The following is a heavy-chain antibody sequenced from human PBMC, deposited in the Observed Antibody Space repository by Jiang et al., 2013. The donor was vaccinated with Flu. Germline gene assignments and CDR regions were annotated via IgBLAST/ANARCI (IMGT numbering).Heavy chain of an antibody. V-gene: IGHV7-4-1*01. CDR1: GYTFTSYA. D-gene: IGHD2-2*01. J-gene: IGHJ6*04. CDR2: INTNTGNP. CDR3: AREGTDCSSTSRYWYGGPLYYYYGMDV. Sequence: QSGSELKKPGASVKVSCKASGYTFTSYAMNWVRQAPGQGLEWMGWINTNTGNPAYAQGFTGRFVFSLDTSVSTAYLQICSLKAEDTAVYYCAREGTDCSSTSRYWYGGPLYYYYGMDVWGKGTTVTVSS.